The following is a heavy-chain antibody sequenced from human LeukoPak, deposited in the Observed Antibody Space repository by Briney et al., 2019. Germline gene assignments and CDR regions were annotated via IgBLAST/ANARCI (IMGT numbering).Heavy chain of an antibody. CDR1: GFTFSSYA. J-gene: IGHJ4*02. CDR2: INSDGDST. Sequence: GGSLRLSCSASGFTFSSYAMHWVRQAAGEGLEYVSAINSDGDSTYYADSVKGRFTISRDNSKNSLYLQMSSLRREDSAVYYCVKSPYSSTWYVGDSWGQGTLVTVSS. V-gene: IGHV3-64D*06. D-gene: IGHD2/OR15-2a*01. CDR3: VKSPYSSTWYVGDS.